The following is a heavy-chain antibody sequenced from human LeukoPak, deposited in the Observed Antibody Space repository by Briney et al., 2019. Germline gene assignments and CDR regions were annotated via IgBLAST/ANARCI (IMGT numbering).Heavy chain of an antibody. CDR2: INPSGGST. CDR1: GYTFTGYY. CDR3: AKARPPNYFDD. J-gene: IGHJ4*02. V-gene: IGHV1-46*01. Sequence: ASVKDSCKASGYTFTGYYMHWVRQAPGQGLEWMGIINPSGGSTSYAQKFQGRVTMTRDTSTSTVYMELSSLRSEDTAVYYCAKARPPNYFDDWGQGTLVTVSS.